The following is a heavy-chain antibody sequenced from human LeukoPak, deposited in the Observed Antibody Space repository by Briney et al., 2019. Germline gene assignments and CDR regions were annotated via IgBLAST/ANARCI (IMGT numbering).Heavy chain of an antibody. V-gene: IGHV3-23*01. D-gene: IGHD6-13*01. J-gene: IGHJ6*03. CDR2: ISGSGGST. CDR1: GFTFSSYA. CDR3: AKVSSWYGGDYYYYYMDV. Sequence: GGSLRPSCAASGFTFSSYAMSWVRQAPGKGLEWVSAISGSGGSTYYADSVKGRFTISRDNSKNTLYLEMNSLGAEDTAVYYFAKVSSWYGGDYYYYYMDVWGKGTTVTVSS.